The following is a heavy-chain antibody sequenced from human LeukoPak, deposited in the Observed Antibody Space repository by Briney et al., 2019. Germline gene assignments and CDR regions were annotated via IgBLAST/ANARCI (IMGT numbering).Heavy chain of an antibody. Sequence: GGSLRLSCAASGFTFSRNGMHWVRQAPGKGLVWVVLIRYDGSIKYYEDSVKGRFTISRDNSQNTLYLQMNSLRAEDTAVYYCAKDRWDLPFDYWGQGTLVTVSS. J-gene: IGHJ4*02. D-gene: IGHD2-15*01. V-gene: IGHV3-30*02. CDR1: GFTFSRNG. CDR3: AKDRWDLPFDY. CDR2: IRYDGSIK.